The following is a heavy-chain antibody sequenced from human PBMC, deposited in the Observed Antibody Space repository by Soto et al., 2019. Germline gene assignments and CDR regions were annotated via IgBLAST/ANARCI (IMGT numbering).Heavy chain of an antibody. D-gene: IGHD3-10*01. CDR3: ARDRPLTMVRGVLPGYDY. J-gene: IGHJ4*02. CDR2: ISSSSSYI. Sequence: GSLRLSCAASGFTFSSYSMNWVRQAPGKGLEWVSSISSSSSYIYYADSVKGRFTISRDNAKNSLYLQMNSLRAEDTAVYYCARDRPLTMVRGVLPGYDYWGQGTLVTVSS. V-gene: IGHV3-21*01. CDR1: GFTFSSYS.